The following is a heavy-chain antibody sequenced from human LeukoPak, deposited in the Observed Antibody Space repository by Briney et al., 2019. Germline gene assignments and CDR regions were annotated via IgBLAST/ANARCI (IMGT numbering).Heavy chain of an antibody. D-gene: IGHD6-13*01. CDR3: ARAGQQLVHPYYFDY. Sequence: ASVKVSCKASGYTFTSYGISWVRQAPGQGLEWMGWISAYNGNTNYAQKFQGRVTMTRDTSISTAYMELSRLRSDDTAVYYCARAGQQLVHPYYFDYWGQGTLVTVSS. CDR1: GYTFTSYG. V-gene: IGHV1-18*01. CDR2: ISAYNGNT. J-gene: IGHJ4*02.